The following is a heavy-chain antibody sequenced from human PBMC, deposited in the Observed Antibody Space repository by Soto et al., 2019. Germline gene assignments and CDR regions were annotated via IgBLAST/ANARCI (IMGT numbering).Heavy chain of an antibody. CDR3: ARVERGTATTVVDAFDI. J-gene: IGHJ3*02. Sequence: QVQLQQWGAGLLKPSETLSLTCAVYGGFVSSGSYYWSWIRQPPGKGLEWIGEMSHSGGTHFNPSLKSRVTIPVYTSKNQFSLKMSSVTYADPALYYCARVERGTATTVVDAFDIWGPGTMVTVSS. V-gene: IGHV4-34*01. CDR2: MSHSGGT. D-gene: IGHD1-1*01. CDR1: GGFVSSGSYY.